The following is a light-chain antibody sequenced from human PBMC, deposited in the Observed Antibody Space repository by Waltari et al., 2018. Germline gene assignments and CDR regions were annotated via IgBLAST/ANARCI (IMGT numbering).Light chain of an antibody. CDR1: QNIYNF. J-gene: IGKJ4*01. CDR3: QQYGLT. CDR2: DAS. V-gene: IGKV1-33*01. Sequence: DIQMTQSPSSLSASVGDRDTITCQASQNIYNFLNWYQQKPGKVPKLLIYDASNLETWVPSKFSGSGFGTDFTFTITSLQPEDIATYYCQQYGLTFGGGTQVEIK.